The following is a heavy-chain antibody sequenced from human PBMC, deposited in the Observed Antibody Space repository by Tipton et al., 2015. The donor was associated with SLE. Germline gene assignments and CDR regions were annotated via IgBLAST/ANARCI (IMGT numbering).Heavy chain of an antibody. CDR2: INSDGRGS. J-gene: IGHJ3*02. CDR3: ATGGLDHAFDI. CDR1: GFTSSSFW. D-gene: IGHD1-26*01. Sequence: SLRLSCAASGFTSSSFWMHWVRQATGKGLEWVARINSDGRGSIYADSVKGRFTISRDNAKNTLYLHLSSLRADDTAVYYCATGGLDHAFDIWGQGTTVTVSS. V-gene: IGHV3-74*01.